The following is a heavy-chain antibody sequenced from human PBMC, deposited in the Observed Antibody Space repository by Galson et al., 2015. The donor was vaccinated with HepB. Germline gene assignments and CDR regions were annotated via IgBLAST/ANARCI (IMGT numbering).Heavy chain of an antibody. D-gene: IGHD6-13*01. V-gene: IGHV1-69*13. CDR3: ARGPGWGSSSWTY. Sequence: SVKASCKASGGTFSSYAISWVRQAPGQGLEWMGGIIPIFGTANYAQKFQGRVTITADESTSTAYMELSSLRSEGTAVYYCARGPGWGSSSWTYWGQGTLVTVSS. CDR2: IIPIFGTA. CDR1: GGTFSSYA. J-gene: IGHJ4*02.